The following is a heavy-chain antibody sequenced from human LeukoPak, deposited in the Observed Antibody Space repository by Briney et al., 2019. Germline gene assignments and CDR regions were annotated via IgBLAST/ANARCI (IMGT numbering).Heavy chain of an antibody. CDR3: ARGSGWVFDY. J-gene: IGHJ4*02. CDR1: GGSISSGGYS. CDR2: IYHSGST. Sequence: PSETLSLTCAVSGGSISSGGYSWSWIRQPPGKGLEWIGYIYHSGSTYYNPSLKSRVTISVDRSKNQFSLKLSSVTAADTAVYYCARGSGWVFDYWGQGTLVTVSS. D-gene: IGHD6-25*01. V-gene: IGHV4-30-2*01.